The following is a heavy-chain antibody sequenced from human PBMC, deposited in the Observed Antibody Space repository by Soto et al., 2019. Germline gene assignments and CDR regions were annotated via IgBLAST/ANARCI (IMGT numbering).Heavy chain of an antibody. Sequence: ASVKVSCKASGYTFTSYAMQWVRQAPGKGLEWMGGFDPEDGEIMYAQKFQGRVTMTEDTSTDSAYMELSSLRSEDTAVYYCAAGGTRWLHSPFDYWGQGTLVTVSS. CDR3: AAGGTRWLHSPFDY. J-gene: IGHJ4*02. V-gene: IGHV1-24*01. CDR1: GYTFTSYA. D-gene: IGHD1-1*01. CDR2: FDPEDGEI.